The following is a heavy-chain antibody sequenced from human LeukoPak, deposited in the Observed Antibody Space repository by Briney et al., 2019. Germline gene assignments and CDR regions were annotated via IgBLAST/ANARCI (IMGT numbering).Heavy chain of an antibody. CDR1: GLTFSSYA. CDR2: ISDSGGST. V-gene: IGHV3-23*01. D-gene: IGHD3-22*01. Sequence: GSLRLSCAVSGLTFSSYAMSWVRQAPGKGLEWVSGISDSGGSTYYADSVKGRFSISRDNSKNTLFLQMNSLRAEDTAVYSCAKSGWYESSGPLYYFDYWGQGTLVTVSS. J-gene: IGHJ4*02. CDR3: AKSGWYESSGPLYYFDY.